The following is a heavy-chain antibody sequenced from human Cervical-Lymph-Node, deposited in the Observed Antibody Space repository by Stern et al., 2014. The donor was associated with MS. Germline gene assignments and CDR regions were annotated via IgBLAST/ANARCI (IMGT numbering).Heavy chain of an antibody. V-gene: IGHV3-30*03. J-gene: IGHJ6*02. CDR2: ISYDGNKK. CDR3: ATPSSDYSYYYAMDV. CDR1: GFTFSSYA. D-gene: IGHD2-21*02. Sequence: VQLVESGGGVVRPGRSLRLSCATSGFTFSSYAMHWVRQAPGKGLEWVALISYDGNKKYYADSVKVRLTVTRDTSKNTLYLQLNSLRAEDTAVYYCATPSSDYSYYYAMDVWGQGTTVTVSS.